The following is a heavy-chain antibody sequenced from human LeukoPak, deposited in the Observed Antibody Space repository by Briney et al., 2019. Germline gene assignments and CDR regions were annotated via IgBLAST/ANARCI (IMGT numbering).Heavy chain of an antibody. D-gene: IGHD3-3*01. CDR3: ASGDYDFWSAPGF. CDR1: GFTFSSYS. J-gene: IGHJ3*01. V-gene: IGHV3-21*05. CDR2: ISSSSSYI. Sequence: GGSLRLSCAASGFTFSSYSMNWVRQAPGKGLEWVSYISSSSSYIYYADSVKGRFTISRDNAKNSLYLQMNSLRAEDTAVYYCASGDYDFWSAPGFWGQGTMVTVSS.